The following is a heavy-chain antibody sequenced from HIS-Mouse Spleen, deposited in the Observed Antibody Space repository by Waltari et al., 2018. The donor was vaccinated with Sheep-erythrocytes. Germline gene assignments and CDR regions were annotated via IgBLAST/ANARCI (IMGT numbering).Heavy chain of an antibody. Sequence: QLQLQESGPGLVKPSETLSLTCTVSGGSISSSSYYWGWLRQPPGKGLEWIGSIYYRGSTYYNPALKSRVTISVDTSKNRFSRKLSSVTAADTAVYYCARDTNWGGDAFDIWGQGTMVTVSS. V-gene: IGHV4-39*02. CDR3: ARDTNWGGDAFDI. D-gene: IGHD7-27*01. CDR1: GGSISSSSYY. CDR2: IYYRGST. J-gene: IGHJ3*02.